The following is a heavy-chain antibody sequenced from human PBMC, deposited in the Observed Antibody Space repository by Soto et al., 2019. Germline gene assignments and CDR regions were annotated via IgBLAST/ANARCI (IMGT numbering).Heavy chain of an antibody. CDR2: IYHSGST. J-gene: IGHJ4*02. Sequence: PSETLSLTCAVSGGSISSGGYSWSWIRQPPGKGLEWIGYIYHSGSTYYNPSLKSRVTISVDRSKNQFSLKLSSVTAADTAVYYCARGSDSSGYASSTRFDYWGQGTLVTVSS. V-gene: IGHV4-30-2*01. CDR3: ARGSDSSGYASSTRFDY. CDR1: GGSISSGGYS. D-gene: IGHD3-22*01.